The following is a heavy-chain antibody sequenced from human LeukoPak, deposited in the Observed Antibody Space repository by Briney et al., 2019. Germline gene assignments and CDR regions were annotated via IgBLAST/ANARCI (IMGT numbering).Heavy chain of an antibody. CDR1: GGSISSYY. CDR3: ARISAAAVEP. CDR2: IYNSGST. V-gene: IGHV4-59*01. Sequence: KASQTLSLTCTVSGGSISSYYWGWIRQPPGKGLEYIGYIYNSGSTNYNPSLKSRVTISGDTSKNQFSLRLTSVTAADTAVYYCARISAAAVEPWGKGTTVTISS. J-gene: IGHJ6*04. D-gene: IGHD6-13*01.